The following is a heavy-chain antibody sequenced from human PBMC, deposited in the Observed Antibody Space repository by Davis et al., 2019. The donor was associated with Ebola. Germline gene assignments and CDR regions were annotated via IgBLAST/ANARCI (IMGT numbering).Heavy chain of an antibody. D-gene: IGHD6-6*01. CDR2: IRGSVGTT. CDR3: VRDFFEFSSSSFSDS. Sequence: GESLKISCAASGFSFSSYAMSWVRQAPGKGLEWVSAIRGSVGTTYHADSVKGRFTISRDNSKNTLYLQMGRLRSDDTAMYYCVRDFFEFSSSSFSDSWGQGTLVTVSS. V-gene: IGHV3-23*01. CDR1: GFSFSSYA. J-gene: IGHJ4*02.